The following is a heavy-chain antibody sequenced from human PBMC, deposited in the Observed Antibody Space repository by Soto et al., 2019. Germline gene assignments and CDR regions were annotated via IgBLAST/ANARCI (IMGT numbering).Heavy chain of an antibody. V-gene: IGHV1-58*01. D-gene: IGHD1-26*01. Sequence: SVKVSCKASGFTFTSSAVQWVRQARGQRLEWIGWIVVGSGNTNYAQKFQERVTITRGMSTSTAYMELSSLRSEDTAVYYCAAVTPSGASYQYYAFDIWGQGTMVTVSS. CDR1: GFTFTSSA. J-gene: IGHJ3*02. CDR3: AAVTPSGASYQYYAFDI. CDR2: IVVGSGNT.